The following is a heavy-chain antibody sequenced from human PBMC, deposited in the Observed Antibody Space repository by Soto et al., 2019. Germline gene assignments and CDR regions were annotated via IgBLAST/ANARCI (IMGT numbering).Heavy chain of an antibody. J-gene: IGHJ4*02. D-gene: IGHD3-9*01. Sequence: QVQLVQSGAEVKKPGSSVKVSCKASGGTFSSYSINWVRQAPGQGLEWMGGIIPIFGTANNAQKFQGRVTITADESATGVYMELSSLRSEDTAVYYCARAPNILTVKYYFDYWGQGTLVTVSS. CDR3: ARAPNILTVKYYFDY. CDR2: IIPIFGTA. V-gene: IGHV1-69*01. CDR1: GGTFSSYS.